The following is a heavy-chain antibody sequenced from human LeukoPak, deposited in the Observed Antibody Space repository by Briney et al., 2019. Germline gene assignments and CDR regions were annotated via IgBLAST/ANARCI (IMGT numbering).Heavy chain of an antibody. CDR3: ARGSGIITGLDE. V-gene: IGHV3-74*01. D-gene: IGHD6-25*01. Sequence: GGSLRLSCAASGFTFSSHWMHWVRQAPGKGLVWVSRIKDDGSHTNYADSVKGRFTISRDNAKNTLSLQMNSLRAEDTAVYYCARGSGIITGLDEWGQGTLVTVSS. J-gene: IGHJ4*02. CDR2: IKDDGSHT. CDR1: GFTFSSHW.